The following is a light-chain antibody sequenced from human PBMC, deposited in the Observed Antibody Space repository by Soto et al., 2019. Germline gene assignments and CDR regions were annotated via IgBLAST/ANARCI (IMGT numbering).Light chain of an antibody. CDR1: SSDVGSYNL. CDR2: QVS. CDR3: CSYAGSSTFYV. Sequence: QSALTQPASVSGSPGQSITISCTGTSSDVGSYNLVSWYQQHPGKAPKLMIYQVSKRPSGVSNRFSRSKSGNTASLTISGLQAEDEADYYCCSYAGSSTFYVFGTGTKVTVL. V-gene: IGLV2-23*02. J-gene: IGLJ1*01.